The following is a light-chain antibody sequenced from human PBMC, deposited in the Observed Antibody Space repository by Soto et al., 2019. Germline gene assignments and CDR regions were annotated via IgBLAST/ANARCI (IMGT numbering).Light chain of an antibody. V-gene: IGKV1-5*03. CDR2: KAS. CDR3: QQYSTSSIS. J-gene: IGKJ5*01. Sequence: DIQMTQSPSTLSASVGDRVTFTCRASEGISDWLVWYHQKPGKAPKLLIYKASRLESGVPSRFSGSASGTEFTLTITSLQPDDFGTYYCQQYSTSSISFGPGTRLEIK. CDR1: EGISDW.